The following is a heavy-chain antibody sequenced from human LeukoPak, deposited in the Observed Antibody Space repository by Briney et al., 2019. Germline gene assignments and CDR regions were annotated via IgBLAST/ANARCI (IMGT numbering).Heavy chain of an antibody. V-gene: IGHV4-61*02. Sequence: SETLSLTCTVSGAPISSGLYYWNWFRQPAGMALEWIGRIQNSGNTNYNPSLKRLVTISVDTPKNQFPLKLNSVTATDSAVYYCASSNWLRDANFDSWGQGTLVTVSS. CDR3: ASSNWLRDANFDS. CDR1: GAPISSGLYY. CDR2: IQNSGNT. D-gene: IGHD6-13*01. J-gene: IGHJ4*02.